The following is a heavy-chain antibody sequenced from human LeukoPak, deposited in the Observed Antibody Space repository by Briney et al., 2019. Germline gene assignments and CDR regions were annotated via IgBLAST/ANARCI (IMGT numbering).Heavy chain of an antibody. J-gene: IGHJ4*02. Sequence: SQTLSLTCTVSGDSISSGTYYWSWIRQPAGKGLEWIGRIYPNGSTKYNPSLKSRVTISVDTSKNQFSLKLSSVTAADTAVYYCASDYYYGSGSFYSWGQGTLVTVSS. CDR1: GDSISSGTYY. CDR3: ASDYYYGSGSFYS. V-gene: IGHV4-61*02. D-gene: IGHD3-10*01. CDR2: IYPNGST.